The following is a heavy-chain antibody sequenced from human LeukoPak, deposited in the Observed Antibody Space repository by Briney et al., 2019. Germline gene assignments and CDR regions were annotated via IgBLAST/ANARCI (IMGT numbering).Heavy chain of an antibody. D-gene: IGHD4/OR15-4a*01. Sequence: GGSLRLSCAVSGFTFSSHAMTWVRQAPGKGLEWVSGISISGDITYYADSVQGRFIISRDNSKNTVYLQTNSLRVEDTAVYYCANEEVPNDYWGQGTLVTVSS. CDR2: ISISGDIT. CDR3: ANEEVPNDY. J-gene: IGHJ4*02. CDR1: GFTFSSHA. V-gene: IGHV3-23*01.